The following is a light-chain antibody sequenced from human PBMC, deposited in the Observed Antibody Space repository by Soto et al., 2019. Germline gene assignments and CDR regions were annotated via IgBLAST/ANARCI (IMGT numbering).Light chain of an antibody. J-gene: IGLJ2*01. Sequence: QSVLTQPASVSGSPGQSITISCTGTSSDVGTYDSVSWYQQHPGKAPKLMIYDVSSRPSGVSHRFSGSKSGNTASLTISGLQADDEADYHCSSYTRSNTPVFGGGTKVTVL. V-gene: IGLV2-14*01. CDR1: SSDVGTYDS. CDR3: SSYTRSNTPV. CDR2: DVS.